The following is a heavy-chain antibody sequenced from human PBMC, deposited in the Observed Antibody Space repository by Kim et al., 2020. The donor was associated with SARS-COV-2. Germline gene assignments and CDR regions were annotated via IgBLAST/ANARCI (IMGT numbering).Heavy chain of an antibody. CDR3: ARLSCGDYVGHYSFDY. Sequence: GESLKISCKGSGSSFTSYWIGWVRQMPGKGLEWMGIIYPGDSDTRYSPSFQGQVTISADKSISTAYLQWSSLKASDTAMYYCARLSCGDYVGHYSFDYWGQGTLVTVSS. D-gene: IGHD4-17*01. CDR1: GSSFTSYW. J-gene: IGHJ4*02. CDR2: IYPGDSDT. V-gene: IGHV5-51*01.